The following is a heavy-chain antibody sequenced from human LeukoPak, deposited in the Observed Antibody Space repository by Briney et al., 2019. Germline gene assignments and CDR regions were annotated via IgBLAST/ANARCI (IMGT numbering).Heavy chain of an antibody. Sequence: GGSLRLSCAASGFTFSSYAMSWVRQAPGKGLEWVSSISGSGDNTYYADSVKGQFTVSRDSSKSTLHLQMNSLRAEDTAVYYCARENMGDTSGWYFDYWRQGTLVTVSS. CDR2: ISGSGDNT. V-gene: IGHV3-23*01. D-gene: IGHD6-19*01. J-gene: IGHJ4*02. CDR3: ARENMGDTSGWYFDY. CDR1: GFTFSSYA.